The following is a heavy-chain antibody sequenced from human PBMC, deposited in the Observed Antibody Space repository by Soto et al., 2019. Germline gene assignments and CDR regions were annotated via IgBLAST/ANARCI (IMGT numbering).Heavy chain of an antibody. CDR2: IIPIFGTA. J-gene: IGHJ6*02. CDR1: GGTFSSYA. Sequence: GASVKVSCKASGGTFSSYAISWVRQAPGQGLEWMGGIIPIFGTANYAQKFQGRVTITADESTSTAYMELSSLRSEDTAVYYCARDHSGSYYYYGMDVWGQGTTVTVSS. D-gene: IGHD1-26*01. V-gene: IGHV1-69*13. CDR3: ARDHSGSYYYYGMDV.